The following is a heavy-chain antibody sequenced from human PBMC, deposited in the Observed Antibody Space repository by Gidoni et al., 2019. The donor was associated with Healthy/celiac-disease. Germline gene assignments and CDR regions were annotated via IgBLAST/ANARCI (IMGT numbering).Heavy chain of an antibody. D-gene: IGHD5-18*01. Sequence: QVQLVESGGGVVQPGRSLRLSCAASGFTFSSYAMHWVSQAPGKGLEWVAVISYDGSNKYYADSVKGRFTISRDNSKNTLYLQMNSMRAEDTAVYYCARDEVDSYGYDAFDIWGQGTMVTVSS. CDR2: ISYDGSNK. J-gene: IGHJ3*02. V-gene: IGHV3-30-3*01. CDR1: GFTFSSYA. CDR3: ARDEVDSYGYDAFDI.